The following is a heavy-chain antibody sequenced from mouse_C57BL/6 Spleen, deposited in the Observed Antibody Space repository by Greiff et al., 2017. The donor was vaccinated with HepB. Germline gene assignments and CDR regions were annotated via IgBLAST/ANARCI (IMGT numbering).Heavy chain of an antibody. CDR2: IDPSDSYT. J-gene: IGHJ2*01. V-gene: IGHV1-69*01. Sequence: VQLQQPGAELVMPGASVKLSCKASGYTFTSYWMHWVKQRPGQGLEWIGEIDPSDSYTNYNQKFKGKSTLTVDKSSSTAYMQLSSLTSEDSTVYYCARSYGNYVDYWGQGTTLTVSS. CDR1: GYTFTSYW. D-gene: IGHD2-1*01. CDR3: ARSYGNYVDY.